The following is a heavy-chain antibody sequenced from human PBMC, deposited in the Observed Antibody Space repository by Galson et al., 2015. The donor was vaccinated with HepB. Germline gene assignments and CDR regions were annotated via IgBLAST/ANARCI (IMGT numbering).Heavy chain of an antibody. V-gene: IGHV4-39*01. CDR2: IYYSGNT. Sequence: SETLSLTCTASGGSISSSSYYWGWIRQPPGRGLEWIGSIYYSGNTYYNPSLKSRVTISVDTSKNHFSLKLNSVTAADTAVYYCARQGTSLFGVVILNWFDPWGQGTLVTVSS. D-gene: IGHD3-3*01. J-gene: IGHJ5*02. CDR3: ARQGTSLFGVVILNWFDP. CDR1: GGSISSSSYY.